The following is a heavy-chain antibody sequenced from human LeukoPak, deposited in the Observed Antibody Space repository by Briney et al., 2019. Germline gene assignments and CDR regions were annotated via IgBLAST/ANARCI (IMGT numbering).Heavy chain of an antibody. CDR1: GVNFSSYW. D-gene: IGHD3-3*01. V-gene: IGHV3-7*01. CDR3: ARDAYYDFWSGYPRYFDY. Sequence: PGGSLRLSCAVSGVNFSSYWMSWVRQAPGKGLEWVANIKQDGSEKYYVDSVKGRFTISTDNAKNSLYLQMNSLSAEDTAVYYCARDAYYDFWSGYPRYFDYWGQGTLVTVSS. CDR2: IKQDGSEK. J-gene: IGHJ4*02.